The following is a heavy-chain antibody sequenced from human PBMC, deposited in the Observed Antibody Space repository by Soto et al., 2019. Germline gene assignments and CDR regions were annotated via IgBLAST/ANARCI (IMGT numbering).Heavy chain of an antibody. CDR1: GFTFSSYA. CDR2: ISGSGGST. CDR3: AKAVRDGYQYFQH. D-gene: IGHD5-12*01. J-gene: IGHJ1*01. Sequence: LRLSCAASGFTFSSYAMSWVRQAPGKGLEWVSAISGSGGSTYYADSVKGRFTISRDNSKNTLYLQMNSLRAEDTAVYYCAKAVRDGYQYFQHWGQGTLVTVSS. V-gene: IGHV3-23*01.